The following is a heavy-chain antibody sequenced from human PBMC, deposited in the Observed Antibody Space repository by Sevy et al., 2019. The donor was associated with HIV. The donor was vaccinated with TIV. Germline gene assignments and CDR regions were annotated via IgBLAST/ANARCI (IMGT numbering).Heavy chain of an antibody. CDR2: LNPSGGST. D-gene: IGHD3-22*01. CDR1: GYTFTNYY. CDR3: ARAYYYDHSGPGY. Sequence: ASVKVSCKASGYTFTNYYIHWVRQAPGQGLEWMGLLNPSGGSTSYAQKFQGRVTMTRDTSTSTVYMELSSLRSEDTAVYYCARAYYYDHSGPGYWGQGTLVTVSS. J-gene: IGHJ4*02. V-gene: IGHV1-46*01.